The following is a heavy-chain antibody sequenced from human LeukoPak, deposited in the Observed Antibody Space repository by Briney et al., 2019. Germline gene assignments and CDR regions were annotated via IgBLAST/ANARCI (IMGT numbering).Heavy chain of an antibody. CDR1: GGSISSYY. Sequence: SETLSLTCTISGGSISSYYWSWIRQSPGKGLEWIGYIYYSGTTNYNPSLKSRVTISVDTSKNQFSLKLSSVTAADTAVYYCAREDPQTAVPEGLDVWGQGTTVTVSS. D-gene: IGHD4-17*01. CDR3: AREDPQTAVPEGLDV. V-gene: IGHV4-59*01. CDR2: IYYSGTT. J-gene: IGHJ6*02.